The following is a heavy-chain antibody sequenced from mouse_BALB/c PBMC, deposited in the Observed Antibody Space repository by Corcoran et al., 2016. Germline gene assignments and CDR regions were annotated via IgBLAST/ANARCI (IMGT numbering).Heavy chain of an antibody. CDR3: ARDYRPSWFAY. CDR2: IDPANGNT. V-gene: IGHV14-3*02. D-gene: IGHD2-14*01. CDR1: GFNIKDTY. Sequence: EVQLQQSGAELVKPGASVKLSCTASGFNIKDTYMHWVKQRPEQGLERIGRIDPANGNTKYDPKFQGKATITADTSSNTAYLQLSSLKSEDTAVYYCARDYRPSWFAYWGQGTLVTVSA. J-gene: IGHJ3*01.